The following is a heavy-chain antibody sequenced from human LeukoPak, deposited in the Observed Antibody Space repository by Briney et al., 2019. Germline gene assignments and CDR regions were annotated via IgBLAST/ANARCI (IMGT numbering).Heavy chain of an antibody. CDR3: AIPGYSGYVGAFDI. CDR2: IYSGGST. J-gene: IGHJ3*02. CDR1: GFTVSSNY. D-gene: IGHD5-12*01. V-gene: IGHV3-66*02. Sequence: PGGSLRLSCAASGFTVSSNYMSWVRQAPGKGLEWVSVIYSGGSTYYADSVKGRFTTSRDNSKNTLYLQMNSLRAEDTAVYYCAIPGYSGYVGAFDIWGQGTMVTVSS.